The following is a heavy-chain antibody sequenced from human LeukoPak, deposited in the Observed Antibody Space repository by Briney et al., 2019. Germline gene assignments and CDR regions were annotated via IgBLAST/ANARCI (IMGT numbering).Heavy chain of an antibody. D-gene: IGHD3-22*01. CDR1: GGTFSSYA. CDR2: IIPIFGTA. V-gene: IGHV1-69*13. CDR3: ACERVPYDSSGYYYPTYYFDY. J-gene: IGHJ4*02. Sequence: ASVKVSCKASGGTFSSYAISWVRQAPGQGLEWMGGIIPIFGTANYAQKFQGRVTITADESTSTAYMELSSLRSEDTAVYYCACERVPYDSSGYYYPTYYFDYWGQGTLVTVSS.